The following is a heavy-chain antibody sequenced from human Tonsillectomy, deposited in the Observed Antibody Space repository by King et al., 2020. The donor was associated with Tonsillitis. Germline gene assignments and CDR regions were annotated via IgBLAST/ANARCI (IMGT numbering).Heavy chain of an antibody. J-gene: IGHJ3*02. CDR1: GFTVSSNY. CDR2: IYSGGST. D-gene: IGHD3-16*01. Sequence: VQLVESGGGLVRPGGSLRLSCAASGFTVSSNYMSWVRQAPGKGLEWVSVIYSGGSTYYADSVKGRFTISRDNSKNTLYLQMNSLRAEDTAVYYCARGSGQGYANAFDIWGQGTKVTVSS. V-gene: IGHV3-66*01. CDR3: ARGSGQGYANAFDI.